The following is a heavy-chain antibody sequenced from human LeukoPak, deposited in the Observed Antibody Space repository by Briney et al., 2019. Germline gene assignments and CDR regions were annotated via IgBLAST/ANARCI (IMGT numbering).Heavy chain of an antibody. Sequence: PSETPSLTCTVSGGSISSYYWGWIRQPPGKGLEWIGSIYYSGSTYYNPSLKSRVTISVDTSKNQFSLKLSSVTAADTAVYYCARGGGIVSEKYSSGWLDYWGQGTLVTVSS. CDR1: GGSISSYY. CDR3: ARGGGIVSEKYSSGWLDY. CDR2: IYYSGST. V-gene: IGHV4-39*07. J-gene: IGHJ4*02. D-gene: IGHD6-19*01.